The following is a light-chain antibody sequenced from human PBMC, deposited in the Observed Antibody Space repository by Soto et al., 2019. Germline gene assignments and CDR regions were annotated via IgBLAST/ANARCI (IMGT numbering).Light chain of an antibody. CDR3: QQRSNWPLT. CDR2: DAS. Sequence: EIVWTQSPATLSLSPGERATLSCRASQSVSSYLAWYQQKPGQAPRLLIYDASNRATGIPARFSGSGSGTDFTLNISRLEPEDFAVYYCQQRSNWPLTFGPGTKVDIK. V-gene: IGKV3-11*01. J-gene: IGKJ3*01. CDR1: QSVSSY.